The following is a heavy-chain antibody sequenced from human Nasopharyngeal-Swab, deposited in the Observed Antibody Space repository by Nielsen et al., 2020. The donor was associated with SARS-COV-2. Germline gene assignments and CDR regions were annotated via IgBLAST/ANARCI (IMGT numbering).Heavy chain of an antibody. V-gene: IGHV4-31*02. Sequence: WIRQPPGKGLEWIGYIYYSGSTYYNPSLKSRVTISVDTSKNQFSLKLSSVTAADTAVYYCARDREYFQHWGQGTRVTVSS. CDR2: IYYSGST. J-gene: IGHJ1*01. CDR3: ARDREYFQH.